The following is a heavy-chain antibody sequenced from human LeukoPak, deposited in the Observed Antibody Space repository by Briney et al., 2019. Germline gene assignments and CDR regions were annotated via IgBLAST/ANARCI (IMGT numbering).Heavy chain of an antibody. D-gene: IGHD3-3*01. CDR1: GGSIRSYY. J-gene: IGHJ4*02. Sequence: SETLSLTCTVSGGSIRSYYWSWIRQPPGKGLEWIGYVYYSESANYNPSLKSRITISVDTSKNHFSLNLNSVTAADTAVYYCARGTIFGVVLTYWGQGTLVTVSS. V-gene: IGHV4-59*08. CDR2: VYYSESA. CDR3: ARGTIFGVVLTY.